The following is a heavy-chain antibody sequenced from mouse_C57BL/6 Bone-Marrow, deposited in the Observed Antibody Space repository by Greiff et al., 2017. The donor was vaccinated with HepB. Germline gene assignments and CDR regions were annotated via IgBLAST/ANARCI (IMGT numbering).Heavy chain of an antibody. V-gene: IGHV2-5*01. CDR2: IWRGGST. Sequence: QVQLQQSGPGLVQPSQSLSITCTVSGFSLTSYGVHWVRQSPGKGLEWLGVIWRGGSTDYNAAFMSRLSITKDNSKSQVFFKMNSLQADDTAIYYCAKKKGNYYGSSHWYFDVWGTGTTVTVSS. CDR3: AKKKGNYYGSSHWYFDV. J-gene: IGHJ1*03. CDR1: GFSLTSYG. D-gene: IGHD1-1*01.